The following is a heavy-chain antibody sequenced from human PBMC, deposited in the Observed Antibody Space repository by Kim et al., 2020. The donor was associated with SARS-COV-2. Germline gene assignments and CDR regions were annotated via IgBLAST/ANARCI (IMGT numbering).Heavy chain of an antibody. V-gene: IGHV3-23*01. J-gene: IGHJ4*02. Sequence: GGSLRLSCGTAGFTFTDHGMTWVRQAPGKGLEWVSSVCGGDRGTYYADSVKGRFTISRDNSKNTLYLQMGSLRAEDTARYYCAKTRSGSCGGQIDFWGQGTLVTVSS. CDR1: GFTFTDHG. CDR3: AKTRSGSCGGQIDF. CDR2: VCGGDRGT. D-gene: IGHD3-10*01.